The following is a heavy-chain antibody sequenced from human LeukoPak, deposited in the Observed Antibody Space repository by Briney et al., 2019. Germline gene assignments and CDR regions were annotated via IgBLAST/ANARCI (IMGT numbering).Heavy chain of an antibody. Sequence: PGGSLRLPCAASGFTFSSYAMHWVRQAPGKGLEWVAVISYDGSNKYYADSVKGRFTISRDNSKNTLYLQMNSLRAEDTAVYYCARDPIPSTTVTTGFDYWGQGTLVTVSS. D-gene: IGHD4-17*01. CDR3: ARDPIPSTTVTTGFDY. V-gene: IGHV3-30*04. J-gene: IGHJ4*02. CDR1: GFTFSSYA. CDR2: ISYDGSNK.